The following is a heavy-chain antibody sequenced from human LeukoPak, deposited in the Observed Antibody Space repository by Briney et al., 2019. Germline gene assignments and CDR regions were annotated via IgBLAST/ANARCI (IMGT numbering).Heavy chain of an antibody. J-gene: IGHJ4*02. V-gene: IGHV3-72*01. CDR1: GFTLSDHY. D-gene: IGHD3-22*01. CDR3: ARAHYDSSRFYHDY. Sequence: GGSLRLSCAASGFTLSDHYMDWVRQAPGKGLEWVGRTRNKANSFTTEYAASVKGRFTILRDDSKNSLHLQMNTLKTEDTAVYYCARAHYDSSRFYHDYWGQGTLVTVSS. CDR2: TRNKANSFTT.